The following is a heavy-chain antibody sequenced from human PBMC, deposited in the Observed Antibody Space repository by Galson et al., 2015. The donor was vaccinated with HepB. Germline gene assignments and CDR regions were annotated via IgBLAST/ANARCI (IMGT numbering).Heavy chain of an antibody. J-gene: IGHJ6*02. V-gene: IGHV3-30*18. CDR3: AKDRVIAARVYYYYGMDV. CDR1: GFTFSSYG. D-gene: IGHD6-6*01. Sequence: LRLSCAASGFTFSSYGMHWVRQAPGKGLEWVAVISYDGSNKYYADSVKGRFTISRDNSKNTLYLQMNSLRAEDTAVYYCAKDRVIAARVYYYYGMDVWGQGTTVTVSS. CDR2: ISYDGSNK.